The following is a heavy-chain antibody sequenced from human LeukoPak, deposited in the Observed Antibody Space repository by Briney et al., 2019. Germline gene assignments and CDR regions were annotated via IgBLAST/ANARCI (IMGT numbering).Heavy chain of an antibody. V-gene: IGHV3-23*01. CDR3: AKENSIVVVVSGAFDI. Sequence: GGSLRLSCAASGFTFSTYGMSWVRQAPGKGLEWVSAISGSGGSTYYADSVKGRFTISRDNSKNTLYLQMNSLRAEDTAVYYCAKENSIVVVVSGAFDIWGQGTMVTVSS. J-gene: IGHJ3*02. CDR1: GFTFSTYG. D-gene: IGHD2-15*01. CDR2: ISGSGGST.